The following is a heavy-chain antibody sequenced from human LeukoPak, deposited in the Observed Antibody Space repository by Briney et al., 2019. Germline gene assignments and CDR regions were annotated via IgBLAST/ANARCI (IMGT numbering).Heavy chain of an antibody. V-gene: IGHV3-43D*03. CDR1: GFTFDDYA. CDR3: AKDSATVGTDYYYYMDV. J-gene: IGHJ6*03. CDR2: ISWDGTNT. D-gene: IGHD6-13*01. Sequence: GGSLRLSRAASGFTFDDYAVHSVRQAPGKGLEWVFLISWDGTNTYYADSVKGRFTISRDNSKNSLYLQMNSLRAEDTALYYCAKDSATVGTDYYYYMDVWGKGTTVTVSS.